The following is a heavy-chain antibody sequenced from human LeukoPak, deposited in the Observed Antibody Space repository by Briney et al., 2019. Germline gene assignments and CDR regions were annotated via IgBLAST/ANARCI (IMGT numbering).Heavy chain of an antibody. Sequence: GGSLRLSCAASGFTFRSYEMNWVRQAPGKGLECVAYISSSGNTIYYADSVKGRFTISRDNAKNSLYLQMNSLRAEDAALYFCARENVGYSGTPIDFWGQGTLVTVSS. CDR2: ISSSGNTI. V-gene: IGHV3-48*03. CDR1: GFTFRSYE. CDR3: ARENVGYSGTPIDF. J-gene: IGHJ4*02. D-gene: IGHD4-23*01.